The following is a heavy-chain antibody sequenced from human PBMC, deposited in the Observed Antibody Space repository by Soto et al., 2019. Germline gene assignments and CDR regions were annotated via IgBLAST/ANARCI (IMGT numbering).Heavy chain of an antibody. V-gene: IGHV1-18*01. CDR1: GYIFSDYG. CDR2: IIPYNDNT. J-gene: IGHJ6*02. Sequence: GASVKVSCKASGYIFSDYGINWVRLAPGQGLEWMGWIIPYNDNTKYAENFQGRVTLTTDTSTNTVYMELRSLTHDDTGVYFCARKPYSHYYGMDVWGQGTSVTVSS. CDR3: ARKPYSHYYGMDV. D-gene: IGHD2-21*01.